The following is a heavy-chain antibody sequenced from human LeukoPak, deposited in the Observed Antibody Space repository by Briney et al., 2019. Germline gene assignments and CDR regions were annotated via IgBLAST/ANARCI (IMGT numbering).Heavy chain of an antibody. CDR3: ARPIVGANGAFDI. D-gene: IGHD1-26*01. J-gene: IGHJ3*02. V-gene: IGHV4-4*07. Sequence: PADTLSLTWTGSGGSMGSDYWSWVGQPAGKGLEWIGRIYTSGSTNYNPSLKSRVTMSVDTSKNQFSLKLSSVTAADTAVYYCARPIVGANGAFDIWGQGTMVIVSS. CDR2: IYTSGST. CDR1: GGSMGSDY.